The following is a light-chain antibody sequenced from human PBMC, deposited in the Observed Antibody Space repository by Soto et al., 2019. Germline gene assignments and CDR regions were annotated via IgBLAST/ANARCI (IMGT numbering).Light chain of an antibody. V-gene: IGLV2-23*01. CDR2: EGS. J-gene: IGLJ1*01. Sequence: QSALTQPASVSGSPGQSITISCTGTSSDVGSYNLVSWYQQHPGKAPKLMIYEGSKRPSGVSNRFSGSKSGNTASLTISGLQAEDEADYYCCSYAGSSTGYVFGTGNKLTVL. CDR1: SSDVGSYNL. CDR3: CSYAGSSTGYV.